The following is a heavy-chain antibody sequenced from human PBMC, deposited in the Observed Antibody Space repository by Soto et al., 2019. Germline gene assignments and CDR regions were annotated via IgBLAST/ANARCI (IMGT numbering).Heavy chain of an antibody. D-gene: IGHD6-6*01. J-gene: IGHJ5*02. CDR3: ARWMSSGRGSSPTPNWFDP. Sequence: GGSLRLSCAASGFTFSSYALPCVRQAPCKGLEWLAVISYDGSNKYYADSVKGRFTISRDNDKNTLYLQMNSLRAEDTAVYYCARWMSSGRGSSPTPNWFDPGGQGTLVTVSS. CDR2: ISYDGSNK. CDR1: GFTFSSYA. V-gene: IGHV3-30-3*01.